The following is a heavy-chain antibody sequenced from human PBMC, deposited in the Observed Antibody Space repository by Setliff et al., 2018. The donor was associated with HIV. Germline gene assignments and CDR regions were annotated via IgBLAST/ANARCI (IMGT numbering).Heavy chain of an antibody. V-gene: IGHV4-34*01. CDR3: ARGLGHYGSGSSLPLGY. D-gene: IGHD3-10*01. CDR2: INHSGNT. J-gene: IGHJ4*02. Sequence: SETLSLTCDVYGGSLSGFYWTWIRQPPGKGLEWIGEINHSGNTNYNPSLNSRVLISVDTSKNQFSLKMLSVTAADTAVYYSARGLGHYGSGSSLPLGYWGQGTLVTVSS. CDR1: GGSLSGFY.